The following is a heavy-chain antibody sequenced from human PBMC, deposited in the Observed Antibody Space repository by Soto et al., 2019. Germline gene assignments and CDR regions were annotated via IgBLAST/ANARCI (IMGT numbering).Heavy chain of an antibody. CDR2: INSGSTSV. Sequence: EVQLVESGGGLVQPGGSLRLSCVASGFIFNSYSMNWVRQAPGKGLEWISYINSGSTSVFYADSVKGRFTSSRDNAKNSLYLQMNSLGAEDTAVYYCASSASPDAYWGQGTLVTVSS. CDR3: ASSASPDAY. J-gene: IGHJ4*02. V-gene: IGHV3-48*01. CDR1: GFIFNSYS. D-gene: IGHD1-26*01.